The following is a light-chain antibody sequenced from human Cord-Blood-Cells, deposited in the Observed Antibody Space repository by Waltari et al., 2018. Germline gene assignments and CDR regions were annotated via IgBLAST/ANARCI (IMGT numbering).Light chain of an antibody. CDR3: MQALQTPIT. J-gene: IGKJ5*01. CDR2: LGS. CDR1: QSLLHSNGYNY. V-gene: IGKV2-28*01. Sequence: DIVMTQSPLSLPVTPGEPASISCRSSQSLLHSNGYNYLDWYRQKPGQSPQLLIYLGSNRASGVPDRFSGSVSGTDFTLKISRVEAEDVGVYYCMQALQTPITFGQGTRLEIK.